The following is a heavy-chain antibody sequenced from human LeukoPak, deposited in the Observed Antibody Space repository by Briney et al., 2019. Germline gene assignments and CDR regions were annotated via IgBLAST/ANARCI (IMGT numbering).Heavy chain of an antibody. CDR1: GFTFSSYA. CDR3: ARQTYSSGWYSDY. V-gene: IGHV3-23*01. D-gene: IGHD6-19*01. J-gene: IGHJ4*02. CDR2: ISGSGGST. Sequence: GGSLRLSCAASGFTFSSYAMSWVRQAPGKGLEWGSAISGSGGSTYYADSVKGRFTISRDNSKNTLYLQMNSLRAEDTAVYYCARQTYSSGWYSDYWGQGTLVTVSS.